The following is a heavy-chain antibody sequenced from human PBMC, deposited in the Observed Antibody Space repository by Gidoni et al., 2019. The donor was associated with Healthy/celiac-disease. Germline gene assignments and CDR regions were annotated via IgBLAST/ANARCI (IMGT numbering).Heavy chain of an antibody. J-gene: IGHJ4*02. CDR1: GFTVRSNS. V-gene: IGHV3-53*01. Sequence: EVQLVESGGGLIQPGRSLRLSCAASGFTVRSNSMSWVRQAPGKGLEWVSVIYSGGSTYYADSVKGRFTISRDNSKTTLYLQMNSLRAEDTAVYYCARSIAARRYFDYWGQGTLVTVSS. D-gene: IGHD6-13*01. CDR3: ARSIAARRYFDY. CDR2: IYSGGST.